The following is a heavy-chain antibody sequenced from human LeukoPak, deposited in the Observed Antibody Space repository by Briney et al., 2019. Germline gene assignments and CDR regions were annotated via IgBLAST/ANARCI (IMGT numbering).Heavy chain of an antibody. V-gene: IGHV1-69*04. J-gene: IGHJ6*02. CDR2: IIPILGIA. Sequence: ASVKVSCKASGGTFSSYAISWVRQAPGQGLEWMGRIIPILGIANYAQKFQGRVTITADKSTSTAYMELSSLRSEDTAVYYCARDGYGIRFLEWLSLHGMDVWGQGTTVTVSS. CDR1: GGTFSSYA. D-gene: IGHD3-3*01. CDR3: ARDGYGIRFLEWLSLHGMDV.